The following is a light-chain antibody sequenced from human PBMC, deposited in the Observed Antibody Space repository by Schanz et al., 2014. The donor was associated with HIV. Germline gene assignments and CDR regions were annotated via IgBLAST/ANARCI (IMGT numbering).Light chain of an antibody. CDR3: SSYADNNNPHVV. CDR2: EVT. J-gene: IGLJ2*01. CDR1: TSNIGNHDF. Sequence: QSALTQPPSASGSPGQSVTISCTGTTSNIGNHDFVSWYQQHPGRAPKLMISEVTKRPSGVPDRFSGSKSGNTASLTISGLQAEDEADYYCSSYADNNNPHVVFGGGTKLTVL. V-gene: IGLV2-8*01.